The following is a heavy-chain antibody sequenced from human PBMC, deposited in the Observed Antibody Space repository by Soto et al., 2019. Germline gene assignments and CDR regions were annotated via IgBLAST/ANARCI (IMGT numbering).Heavy chain of an antibody. V-gene: IGHV3-30*18. D-gene: IGHD3-10*01. CDR3: AKDRGIWFGELLIAPDY. CDR1: GFTFSSYG. CDR2: ISYDGSNK. J-gene: IGHJ4*02. Sequence: GSLRLSCAASGFTFSSYGMHWVRQAPGKGLEWVAVISYDGSNKYYADSVKGRFTISRDNSKNTLYLQMNSLRAEDTAVYYCAKDRGIWFGELLIAPDYWGQGTLVTVSS.